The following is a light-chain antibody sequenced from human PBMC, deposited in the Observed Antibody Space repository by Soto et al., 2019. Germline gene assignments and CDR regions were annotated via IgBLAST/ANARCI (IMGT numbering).Light chain of an antibody. CDR3: QQYNSYWT. Sequence: DIQMTQSPSTLSASVGDRVTITCRASQSISSWLAWYQKKPGKAPKLLIYDASSLESGVPSRFSGSGSGTEFTLDISSLQPDDFANYYCQQYNSYWTFGQGTKVEIK. CDR1: QSISSW. J-gene: IGKJ1*01. CDR2: DAS. V-gene: IGKV1-5*01.